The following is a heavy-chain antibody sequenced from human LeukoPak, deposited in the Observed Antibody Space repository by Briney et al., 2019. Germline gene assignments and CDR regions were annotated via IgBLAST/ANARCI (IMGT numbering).Heavy chain of an antibody. Sequence: LAGGSLRLSCAASGFTFSSYWMSWVRQAPGKGLEWVSAISGSGGSTYYADSVKGRFTISRDNSKNTLYLQMNSLRAEDTAVYYCAKSESLGDPPYYFDYWGQGTLVTVSS. J-gene: IGHJ4*02. CDR3: AKSESLGDPPYYFDY. CDR2: ISGSGGST. CDR1: GFTFSSYW. V-gene: IGHV3-23*01. D-gene: IGHD3-16*01.